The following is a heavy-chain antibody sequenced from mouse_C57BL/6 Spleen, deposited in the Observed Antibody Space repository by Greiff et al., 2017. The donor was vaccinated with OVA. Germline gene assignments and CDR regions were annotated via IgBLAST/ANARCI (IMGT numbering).Heavy chain of an antibody. CDR2: IHPNSGST. Sequence: QVQLQQPGAELVKPGASVKLSCKASGYTFTSYWMHWVKQRPGQGLEWIGMIHPNSGSTNYNEKFKSKATLTVDKSSSTAYMQLSSLTSEDSAVYYCARCGPTTVPPYAMDYWGQGTSVTVSS. J-gene: IGHJ4*01. V-gene: IGHV1-64*01. CDR1: GYTFTSYW. D-gene: IGHD1-1*01. CDR3: ARCGPTTVPPYAMDY.